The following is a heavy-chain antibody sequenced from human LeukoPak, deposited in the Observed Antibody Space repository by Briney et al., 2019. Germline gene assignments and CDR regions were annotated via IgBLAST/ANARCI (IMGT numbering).Heavy chain of an antibody. CDR2: IYYSGST. CDR3: ARESAAAGTVNWFDP. Sequence: SETLSLTCTVSGGSISSYYWSWIRQPPGKGLEWIGYIYYSGSTNYNPSLKSRVTISVDTSKNQFSLKLSSVTAADTTVYYCARESAAAGTVNWFDPWGQGTLVTVSS. CDR1: GGSISSYY. J-gene: IGHJ5*02. V-gene: IGHV4-59*01. D-gene: IGHD6-13*01.